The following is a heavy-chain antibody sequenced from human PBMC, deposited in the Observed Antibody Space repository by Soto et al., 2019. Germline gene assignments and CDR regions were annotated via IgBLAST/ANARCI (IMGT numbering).Heavy chain of an antibody. CDR2: IIPIFGTA. J-gene: IGHJ4*02. CDR3: ASTLYGDYGFDY. Sequence: GASVKVSCKASGGTFSSYAISWVRQAPGQGLEWMGGIIPIFGTANYAQKFQGRVTITADESTSTAYMELSSLRSEDTAVYYCASTLYGDYGFDYWGQGTLVTVSS. V-gene: IGHV1-69*13. CDR1: GGTFSSYA. D-gene: IGHD4-17*01.